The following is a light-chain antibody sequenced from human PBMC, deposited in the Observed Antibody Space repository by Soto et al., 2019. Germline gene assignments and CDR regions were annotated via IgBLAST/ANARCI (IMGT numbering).Light chain of an antibody. J-gene: IGLJ2*01. CDR3: AAWDVSLVV. V-gene: IGLV1-44*01. CDR2: SDN. Sequence: QAVVTQPPSASGTPGQRVTISCSGSSSNIGTNTVIWYQQLPGAAPKLLIYSDNQRPSGVPDRFSGSKSGTSASLAISGLPSEDEGGYYCAAWDVSLVVFGGGTKVTVL. CDR1: SSNIGTNT.